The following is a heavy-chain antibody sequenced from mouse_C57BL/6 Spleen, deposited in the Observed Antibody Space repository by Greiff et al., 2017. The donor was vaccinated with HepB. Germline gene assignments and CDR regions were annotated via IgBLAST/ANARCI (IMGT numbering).Heavy chain of an antibody. V-gene: IGHV5-17*01. J-gene: IGHJ1*03. CDR1: GFTFSDYG. CDR3: ATYGYDGDWYFDV. CDR2: ISSGSSTI. Sequence: EVQVVESGGGLVKPGGSLKLSCAASGFTFSDYGMHWVRQAPEKGLEWVAYISSGSSTIYYADTVKGRFTISRDNAKNTLFLQMTSLRSEDTAMYYCATYGYDGDWYFDVWGTGTTVTVSS. D-gene: IGHD2-2*01.